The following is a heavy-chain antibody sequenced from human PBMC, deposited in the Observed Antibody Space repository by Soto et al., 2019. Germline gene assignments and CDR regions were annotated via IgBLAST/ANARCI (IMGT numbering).Heavy chain of an antibody. Sequence: GGSLRLSCAASGFTFSSYGMHWVRQAPGKGLEWVAVISYDGSNKYYADSVKGRFTISRDNSKNTLYLQMNSLRAEDTAVYYCAKDLTNRPNPDDFWSGIIDYWGQGTLVTVSS. CDR3: AKDLTNRPNPDDFWSGIIDY. J-gene: IGHJ4*02. CDR1: GFTFSSYG. CDR2: ISYDGSNK. V-gene: IGHV3-30*18. D-gene: IGHD3-3*01.